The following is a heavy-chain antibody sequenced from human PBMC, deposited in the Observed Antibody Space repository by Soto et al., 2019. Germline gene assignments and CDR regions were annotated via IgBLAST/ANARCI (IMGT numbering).Heavy chain of an antibody. J-gene: IGHJ6*02. Sequence: QVPVQESGPGLVKPSETLSLTCTVSGGFIGRYHWSWFRLPPGKGLEWIGYAYSNGGPSYNPSLKSRITIATDASKSQFSLKVNSVTAADTAVYYCARQGFGTIHGLVDVWGQGTTVTVSS. D-gene: IGHD3-10*01. CDR1: GGFIGRYH. V-gene: IGHV4-59*08. CDR2: AYSNGGP. CDR3: ARQGFGTIHGLVDV.